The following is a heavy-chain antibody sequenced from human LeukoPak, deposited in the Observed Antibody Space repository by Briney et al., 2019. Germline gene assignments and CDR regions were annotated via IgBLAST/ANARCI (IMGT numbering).Heavy chain of an antibody. Sequence: PLASVKVSCKASGYTFTGYYMHWVRQAPGQGLEWMGWINPNSGGTNYAQKFQGRVTMTRDTSISTAYMELSRLRSDDTAVYYCARDLGRPYSSGWLIATYWGQGTLVTVSS. CDR2: INPNSGGT. V-gene: IGHV1-2*02. J-gene: IGHJ4*02. CDR3: ARDLGRPYSSGWLIATY. D-gene: IGHD6-19*01. CDR1: GYTFTGYY.